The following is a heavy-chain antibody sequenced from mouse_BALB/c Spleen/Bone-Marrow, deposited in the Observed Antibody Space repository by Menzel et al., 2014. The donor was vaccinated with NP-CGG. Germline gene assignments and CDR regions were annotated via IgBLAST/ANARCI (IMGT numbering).Heavy chain of an antibody. J-gene: IGHJ1*01. CDR3: SGGGWLGGYFDV. CDR2: IFPGNVST. Sequence: QVQLQQSGAELVKPGASVKLSCKASGYTFTSSDINWVRQRPEQGLARNGRIFPGNVSTEYNDRFKAKSTLTTDKYSSTVYMQLSRMTSEDAAVYFCSGGGWLGGYFDVWGPGTTVTVSS. D-gene: IGHD2-2*01. V-gene: IGHV1-85*01. CDR1: GYTFTSSD.